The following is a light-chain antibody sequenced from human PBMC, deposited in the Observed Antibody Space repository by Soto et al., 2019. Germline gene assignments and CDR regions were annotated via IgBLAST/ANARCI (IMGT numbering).Light chain of an antibody. CDR1: QTISVN. Sequence: DLQMTQSPSSLSASVGDRVTITCRASQTISVNLNWYQQKPGKAPNLLIYAASSLQSGVPSRFSGSGSGTDFTLTINSLQPEDFATDYCQQSYSDPVTFGPGTKVYIK. CDR2: AAS. J-gene: IGKJ3*01. V-gene: IGKV1-39*01. CDR3: QQSYSDPVT.